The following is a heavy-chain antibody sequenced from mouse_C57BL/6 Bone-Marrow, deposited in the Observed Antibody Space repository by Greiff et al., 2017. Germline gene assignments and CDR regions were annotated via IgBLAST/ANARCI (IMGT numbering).Heavy chain of an antibody. V-gene: IGHV1-55*01. Sequence: QVQLKQPGAELVKPGASVTMSCKASGYTFTSYWITWVKQRPGQGLEWIGDIYPGSGSTNYNEKFKSKATLPVDTSSSTAYMQLSSLTSEDSAVYYCARPYYSNYWYFDVWGTGTTVTVSS. D-gene: IGHD2-5*01. CDR1: GYTFTSYW. J-gene: IGHJ1*03. CDR3: ARPYYSNYWYFDV. CDR2: IYPGSGST.